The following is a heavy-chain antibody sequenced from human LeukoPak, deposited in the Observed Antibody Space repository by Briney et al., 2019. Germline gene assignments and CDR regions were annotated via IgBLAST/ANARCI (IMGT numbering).Heavy chain of an antibody. CDR2: ISSSSSYI. CDR1: GFTFSSYS. V-gene: IGHV3-21*01. Sequence: GGSLRLSCAASGFTFSSYSMNWVRQAPGKGLEWVSSISSSSSYIYYADSVKGRFTISRDNAKNSLYLQMNSLGAEDTAVYYCARRANKDGYNYDYYDYWGQGTLVSVSS. CDR3: ARRANKDGYNYDYYDY. D-gene: IGHD5-24*01. J-gene: IGHJ4*02.